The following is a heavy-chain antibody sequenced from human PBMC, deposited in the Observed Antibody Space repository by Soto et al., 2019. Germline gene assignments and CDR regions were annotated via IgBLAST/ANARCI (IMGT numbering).Heavy chain of an antibody. CDR3: ARDRSMDGYNSRSFDY. CDR2: IIPLFGTA. J-gene: IGHJ4*02. V-gene: IGHV1-69*01. Sequence: QVQLVQSGAEVKKPGSSVKVSCKASGGTFSSFGFNWVRQAHGQGLEWMGGIIPLFGTANYAEKFQGRVTISADEGTSTASMELIGLRSEDTAIYYCARDRSMDGYNSRSFDYWGQVTLVTVS. CDR1: GGTFSSFG. D-gene: IGHD5-12*01.